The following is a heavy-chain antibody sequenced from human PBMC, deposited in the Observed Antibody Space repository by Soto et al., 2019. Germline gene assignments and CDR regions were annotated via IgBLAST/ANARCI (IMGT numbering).Heavy chain of an antibody. V-gene: IGHV3-23*01. CDR1: GFAFSSHP. D-gene: IGHD3-22*01. CDR3: ASYFEDISGYYPGAFDI. J-gene: IGHJ3*02. Sequence: PGESLSLSNAASGFAFSSHPMSWVRQAPEKGLEWVSGISDSGGITYNADSVKGRFTISRDNSKNTLYLQMNSLRAEDTAVYYCASYFEDISGYYPGAFDIWGQGTSVTV. CDR2: ISDSGGIT.